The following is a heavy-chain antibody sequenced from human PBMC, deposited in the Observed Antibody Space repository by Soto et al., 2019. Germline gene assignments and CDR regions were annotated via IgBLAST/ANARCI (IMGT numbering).Heavy chain of an antibody. J-gene: IGHJ6*02. D-gene: IGHD3-10*01. CDR1: GQSHDDFS. CDR2: ISNDGGN. V-gene: IGHV4-34*01. Sequence: PSETLSLPCAFNGQSHDDFSWSWARQSPQKGLDWVGEISNDGGNNYSPSLASRVSISVHKSKNQFSLHLRSVTAADTGLYYCARGQLVWYGDLTPYHRDMDVWGQGTTVT. CDR3: ARGQLVWYGDLTPYHRDMDV.